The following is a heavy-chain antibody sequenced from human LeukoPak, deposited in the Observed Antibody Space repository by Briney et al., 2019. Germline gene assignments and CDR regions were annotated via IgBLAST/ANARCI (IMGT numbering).Heavy chain of an antibody. J-gene: IGHJ4*02. CDR2: IWYDGIDK. D-gene: IGHD1-14*01. CDR1: GFTFSSYG. V-gene: IGHV3-30*02. Sequence: PGGSLRLSCAASGFTFSSYGMHWVRQAPGKGLEWVAVIWYDGIDKYYIDSVKGRFTISRDNSKNTLYLQMNSLRAEDTAVYYCAKGTESQPFDYWGQGTLVTVSS. CDR3: AKGTESQPFDY.